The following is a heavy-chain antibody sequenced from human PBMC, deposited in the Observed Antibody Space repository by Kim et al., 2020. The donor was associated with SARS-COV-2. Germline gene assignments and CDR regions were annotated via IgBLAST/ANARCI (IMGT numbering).Heavy chain of an antibody. Sequence: SETLSLTCTVSGGSVSSGSYYWSWIRQPPGKGLEWIGYIYYSGSTNYNPSLKSRVTISVDTSKNQFSLKLSSVTAADTAVYYCARGGRLYDILTGYNGNFDYWGQGTLVTVSS. CDR3: ARGGRLYDILTGYNGNFDY. CDR2: IYYSGST. J-gene: IGHJ4*02. V-gene: IGHV4-61*01. D-gene: IGHD3-9*01. CDR1: GGSVSSGSYY.